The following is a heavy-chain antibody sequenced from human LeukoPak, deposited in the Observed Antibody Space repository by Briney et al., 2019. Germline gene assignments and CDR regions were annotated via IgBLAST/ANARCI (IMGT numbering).Heavy chain of an antibody. CDR2: ISSDGNSK. J-gene: IGHJ4*02. Sequence: PGGSLRLSCAASGFTFSSYWMSWVRQAPGKGLEWVAVISSDGNSKNFALSVKGRFAISRDNSKNTLFLQMNNLRSEDTALYYCVSPTADYPFLYYFDSWGQGTLVTVSS. D-gene: IGHD5-12*01. CDR1: GFTFSSYW. CDR3: VSPTADYPFLYYFDS. V-gene: IGHV3-30*09.